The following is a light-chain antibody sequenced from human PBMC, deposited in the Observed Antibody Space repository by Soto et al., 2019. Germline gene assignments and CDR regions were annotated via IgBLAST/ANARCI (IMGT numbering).Light chain of an antibody. J-gene: IGKJ1*01. CDR1: QSVTTSY. CDR2: GAS. V-gene: IGKV3-20*01. CDR3: QQYGSSPRT. Sequence: EIVLTQSPGTLSLSPGEGATLSCRASQSVTTSYLGWYQQKPGQAPRLLIYGASSRAIDIPHRFSGSGSGTDFTLTINRLEPEDFAVYYCQQYGSSPRTFGQGTKVEIK.